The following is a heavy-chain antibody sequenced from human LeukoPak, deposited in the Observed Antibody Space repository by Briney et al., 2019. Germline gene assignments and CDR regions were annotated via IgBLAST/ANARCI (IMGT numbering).Heavy chain of an antibody. D-gene: IGHD2-2*01. CDR2: INPNSGGT. Sequence: ASVKVSCKASGYTFTGYYMHWVRQAPGQGLERMGWINPNSGGTNYAQKFQGRVTMTRDTSISTAYMELSRLRSDDTAVYYCARDLNVVVPAADYFDYWGQGTPVTVSS. V-gene: IGHV1-2*02. CDR3: ARDLNVVVPAADYFDY. CDR1: GYTFTGYY. J-gene: IGHJ4*02.